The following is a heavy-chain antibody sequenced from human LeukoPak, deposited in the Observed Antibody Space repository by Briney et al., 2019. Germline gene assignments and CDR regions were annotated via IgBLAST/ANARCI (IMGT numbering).Heavy chain of an antibody. CDR2: INHSGST. CDR3: GRGTVPSTLDY. Sequence: AETLSLTCAVYGGSFSGYYWSWIRQPPGKGLEWIGEINHSGSTNYNPSLKSRVTISVDTSKNQFSLKLSSVTAADTAVYYCGRGTVPSTLDYWGQGTLVTVSS. V-gene: IGHV4-34*01. D-gene: IGHD4-11*01. J-gene: IGHJ4*02. CDR1: GGSFSGYY.